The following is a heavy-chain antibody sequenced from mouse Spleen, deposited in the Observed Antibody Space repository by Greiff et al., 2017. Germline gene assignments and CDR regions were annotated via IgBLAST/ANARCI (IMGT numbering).Heavy chain of an antibody. CDR3: ARQGGFAY. Sequence: EVKLVESGGGLVKPGGSLKLSCAASGFTFSSYGMSWVRQTPEKRLEWVATISGGGSYTYYPDSVKGRFTISRDNAKNNLYLQMSSLRSEDTALYYCARQGGFAYWGQGTLVTVSA. J-gene: IGHJ3*01. CDR2: ISGGGSYT. V-gene: IGHV5-9-2*01. CDR1: GFTFSSYG.